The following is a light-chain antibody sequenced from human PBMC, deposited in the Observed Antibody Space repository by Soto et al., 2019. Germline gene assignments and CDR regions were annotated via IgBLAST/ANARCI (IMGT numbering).Light chain of an antibody. CDR1: QSVGSRY. J-gene: IGKJ3*01. V-gene: IGKV3-20*01. Sequence: EIVLTQSPGTLSLSPGERATLSCRASQSVGSRYLAWYQQKPGQAPRLLIYGASNRATGIPHRFSGSGSGTAFTLTISRLEPEDFAVYYCQQYGRSPFTFGPGTKAEIK. CDR3: QQYGRSPFT. CDR2: GAS.